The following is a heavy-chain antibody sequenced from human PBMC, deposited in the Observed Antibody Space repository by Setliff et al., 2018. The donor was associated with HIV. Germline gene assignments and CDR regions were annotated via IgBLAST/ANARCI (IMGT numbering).Heavy chain of an antibody. CDR1: GFTFRSYA. J-gene: IGHJ4*02. D-gene: IGHD2-15*01. V-gene: IGHV3-33*08. CDR2: IWHDGSNK. CDR3: GTYCTGGTCYPRNFDY. Sequence: PGGSLRLSCAASGFTFRSYAMHWVRQAPGKGLEWVAVIWHDGSNKYYADSVKGRFTISRDNSKNTVYLQMNSLRAEDTAVYHCGTYCTGGTCYPRNFDYWGQGTLVTVSS.